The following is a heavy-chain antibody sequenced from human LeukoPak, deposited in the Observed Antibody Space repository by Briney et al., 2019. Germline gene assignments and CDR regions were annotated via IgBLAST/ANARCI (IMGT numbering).Heavy chain of an antibody. J-gene: IGHJ4*02. V-gene: IGHV3-23*01. CDR1: GFTFSSYA. CDR2: ISGSGGST. D-gene: IGHD4-11*01. Sequence: PGGSLRLSCAASGFTFSSYAMSWVRQAPGKGLEWVSAISGSGGSTNYADSVKGRFTISRDNSKNTLYLQMNSLRAEDTAVYYCAKDPSYSNYATGSFDYWGQGTLVTVSS. CDR3: AKDPSYSNYATGSFDY.